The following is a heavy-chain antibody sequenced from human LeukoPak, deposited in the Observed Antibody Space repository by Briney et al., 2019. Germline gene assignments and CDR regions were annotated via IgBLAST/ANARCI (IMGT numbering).Heavy chain of an antibody. Sequence: PGGSLRLSCAASGFTFSSFTMHWVRQAPGKGLEWVSSISSGSGYIYYADSVKGRFTISRDNAKNSLYLQMNSPRAEDTAVYYCARELYSGYGRFDYWGQGTLVTVSS. V-gene: IGHV3-21*01. CDR3: ARELYSGYGRFDY. J-gene: IGHJ4*02. CDR1: GFTFSSFT. D-gene: IGHD5-12*01. CDR2: ISSGSGYI.